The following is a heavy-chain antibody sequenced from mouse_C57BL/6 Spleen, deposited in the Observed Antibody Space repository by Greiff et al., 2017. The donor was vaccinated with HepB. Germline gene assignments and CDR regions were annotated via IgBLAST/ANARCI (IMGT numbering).Heavy chain of an antibody. Sequence: DVMLVESGGGLVKPGGSLKLSCAASGFTFSDYGMHWVRQAPEKGLEWVAYISSGSSTIYYADTVKGRFTISRDTAKNTLFLQMTSLRSEDTAMYYCASNHYFDYWGQGTTLTVSS. CDR2: ISSGSSTI. CDR3: ASNHYFDY. V-gene: IGHV5-17*01. J-gene: IGHJ2*01. CDR1: GFTFSDYG.